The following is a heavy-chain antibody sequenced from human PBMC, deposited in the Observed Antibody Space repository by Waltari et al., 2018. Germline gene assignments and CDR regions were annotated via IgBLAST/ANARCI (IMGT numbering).Heavy chain of an antibody. J-gene: IGHJ4*02. V-gene: IGHV3-64D*06. D-gene: IGHD6-13*01. CDR1: GCTFSRNP. CDR2: ISDNGGST. CDR3: VRPYSAAAGTNY. Sequence: EVQVVESGGGLVQPGGSLRLSWSASGCTFSRNPMSWVRQAPGKGLECVSVISDNGGSTNYADSVKGRFTISRDNSKNTLYLQMSSLKTEDTAVYYCVRPYSAAAGTNYWGQGTLVTVSS.